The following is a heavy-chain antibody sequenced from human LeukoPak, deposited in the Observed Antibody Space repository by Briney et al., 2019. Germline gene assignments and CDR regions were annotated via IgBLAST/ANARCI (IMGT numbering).Heavy chain of an antibody. V-gene: IGHV3-53*01. CDR2: IYSGGST. CDR3: ASRKRSFYYGMDV. J-gene: IGHJ6*02. CDR1: GFTFSSNY. Sequence: GGSLRLSCAASGFTFSSNYMSWVRQAPGKGLEWGSVIYSGGSTYYSDYVMGRCTISRDNSKNTVYLEMNSLRVEETAVYYCASRKRSFYYGMDVWGQGTTVSVS.